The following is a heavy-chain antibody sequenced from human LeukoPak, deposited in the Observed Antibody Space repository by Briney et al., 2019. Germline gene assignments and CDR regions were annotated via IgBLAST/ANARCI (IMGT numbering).Heavy chain of an antibody. CDR3: ARALDIAARPFDY. V-gene: IGHV4-59*01. J-gene: IGHJ4*02. D-gene: IGHD6-6*01. Sequence: SETLSLTCTVSGGSISSYYWSWIRQPPGKGLEWIGYIYYSGSTNYNPSLKSRVTISVDTSKNQFSLKLSSVTAADTAVYYCARALDIAARPFDYWGQGTLVTVSS. CDR1: GGSISSYY. CDR2: IYYSGST.